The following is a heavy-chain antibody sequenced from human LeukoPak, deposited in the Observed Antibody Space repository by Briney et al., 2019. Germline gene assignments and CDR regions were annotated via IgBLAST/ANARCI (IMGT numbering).Heavy chain of an antibody. J-gene: IGHJ4*02. CDR2: ISYDGSNK. Sequence: PGGSLRLSCAASGFTFSSYAMDWARQAPGKGLERVAVISYDGSNKYYADSVKGRFTISRDNSKNTLYLQMNSLRTEDTAVYYCARPYGGYVDYYFDYWGQGTLVTVSS. CDR3: ARPYGGYVDYYFDY. V-gene: IGHV3-30-3*01. D-gene: IGHD5-12*01. CDR1: GFTFSSYA.